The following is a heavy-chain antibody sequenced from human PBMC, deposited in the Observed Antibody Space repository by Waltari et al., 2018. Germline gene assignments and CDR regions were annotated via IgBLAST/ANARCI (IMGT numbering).Heavy chain of an antibody. Sequence: QLQLQESGPGLVKPSETLSLTCTVSGGSLSSSRYFWPLIRQPPGKGLEWIGSIYYSGSTYYNLSLKSRVTISVDRSTNQVSLKLTSVTAADTAVYFCAREVPRNGYIGLIYYYMDVWGKGTTVTVSS. CDR2: IYYSGST. D-gene: IGHD5-12*01. CDR1: GGSLSSSRYF. V-gene: IGHV4-39*01. J-gene: IGHJ6*03. CDR3: AREVPRNGYIGLIYYYMDV.